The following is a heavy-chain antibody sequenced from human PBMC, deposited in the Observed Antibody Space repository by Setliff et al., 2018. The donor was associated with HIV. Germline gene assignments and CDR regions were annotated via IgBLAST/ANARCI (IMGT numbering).Heavy chain of an antibody. CDR2: ISGGSTLI. CDR3: ATGGGGSSGSRWFDY. Sequence: GGSLRLSCAASGFNFSIYAMTWVRRVPGKGLEWLSYISGGSTLIQYADSVKGRFTVSRDNVDNSLSLQMNNLRAEDTAFYYCATGGGGSSGSRWFDYWGRGTLVTVSS. V-gene: IGHV3-48*01. D-gene: IGHD2-15*01. CDR1: GFNFSIYA. J-gene: IGHJ4*02.